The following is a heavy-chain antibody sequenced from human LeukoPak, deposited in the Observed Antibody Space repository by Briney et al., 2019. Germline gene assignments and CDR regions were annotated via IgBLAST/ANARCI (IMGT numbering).Heavy chain of an antibody. CDR3: ARSLNWNDVDYYYYMDV. V-gene: IGHV1-2*02. D-gene: IGHD1-1*01. J-gene: IGHJ6*03. Sequence: ASVKVSCKASGYTFTGYYMHWVRQAPGQGLEWMGWINPNSGGTYYAQKFQGRVTMTSDTSISTAYMELSRLRSDDTAVYYCARSLNWNDVDYYYYMDVWGKGTTVTVSS. CDR2: INPNSGGT. CDR1: GYTFTGYY.